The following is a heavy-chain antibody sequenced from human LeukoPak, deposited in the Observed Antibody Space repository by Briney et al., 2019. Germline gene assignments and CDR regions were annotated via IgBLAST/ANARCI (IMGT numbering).Heavy chain of an antibody. CDR1: GYTFSSFA. D-gene: IGHD3-10*01. Sequence: GGSLRLSCAASGYTFSSFAMSWVRQAPGKGLEWVSAMSGSDGRTYYADSVKGRFTISRDNSKNTLYLQMNSLRAEDTAVYYCAKGYYGSGSYPTLDNWGQGTLVTVSS. V-gene: IGHV3-23*01. CDR2: MSGSDGRT. CDR3: AKGYYGSGSYPTLDN. J-gene: IGHJ4*02.